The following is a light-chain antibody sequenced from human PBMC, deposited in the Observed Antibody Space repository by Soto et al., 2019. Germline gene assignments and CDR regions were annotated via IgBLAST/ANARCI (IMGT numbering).Light chain of an antibody. CDR2: EGI. Sequence: QSALTQPASVSGSPGQSITISCTGTSSTVGGFNVVSWYQQHPGKAPKVIIYEGIKRPSGVSNRFSGSNSGSTASLTISGLQAEDEADYYCCSYAGSSTLVFGGGTQLTVL. V-gene: IGLV2-23*01. CDR1: SSTVGGFNV. CDR3: CSYAGSSTLV. J-gene: IGLJ3*02.